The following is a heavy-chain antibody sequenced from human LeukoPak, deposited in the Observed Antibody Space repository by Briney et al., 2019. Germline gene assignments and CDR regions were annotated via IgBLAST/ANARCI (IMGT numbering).Heavy chain of an antibody. CDR1: GYTFTSYY. CDR2: INPSGGST. Sequence: ASVKVSCKASGYTFTSYYMHWARQAPGQGLEWMGIINPSGGSTSYAQKFQGRVTMTRDMSTSTDYMELSSLRSEDTAVYYCAREDDTGRNMGDDAFDIWGQGTMVTVSS. CDR3: AREDDTGRNMGDDAFDI. V-gene: IGHV1-46*01. D-gene: IGHD1-26*01. J-gene: IGHJ3*02.